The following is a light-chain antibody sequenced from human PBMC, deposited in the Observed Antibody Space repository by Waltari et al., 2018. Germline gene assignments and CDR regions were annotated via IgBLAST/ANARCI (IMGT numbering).Light chain of an antibody. CDR1: NIGTYS. CDR2: YDR. Sequence: SYVVTQTPSVSVAQGETATITCGGDNIGTYSGHGYQQKAGQAPVLVIFYDRDLPSGIPDRFSGSNSGNPATLTISRVEAGDEARYYCHVWHPHVDPGVFGTGTEVIVL. CDR3: HVWHPHVDPGV. V-gene: IGLV3-21*04. J-gene: IGLJ1*01.